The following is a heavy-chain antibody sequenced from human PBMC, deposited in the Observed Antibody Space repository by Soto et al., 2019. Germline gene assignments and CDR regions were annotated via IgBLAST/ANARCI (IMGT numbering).Heavy chain of an antibody. V-gene: IGHV4-59*01. Sequence: PSEILSLTCTVSGGSINSYYWSWIRQPPGKGLEWIGYIYYSGSTNYNPSLKSRVTISLDTSKYQFSLKLSSVTAADTAVYYCAREHSGDYFDSWGQGTLVTVS. CDR3: AREHSGDYFDS. D-gene: IGHD4-17*01. CDR2: IYYSGST. J-gene: IGHJ4*02. CDR1: GGSINSYY.